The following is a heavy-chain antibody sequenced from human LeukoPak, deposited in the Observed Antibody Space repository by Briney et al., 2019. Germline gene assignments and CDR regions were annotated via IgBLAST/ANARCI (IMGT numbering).Heavy chain of an antibody. CDR2: IYHGGST. CDR3: ARVGGFSGWLAD. D-gene: IGHD6-19*01. V-gene: IGHV4-4*02. CDR1: GGSISSSYW. J-gene: IGHJ4*02. Sequence: SGTLSLTCAVSGGSISSSYWWWGVRQPPGKGVGWSGEIYHGGSTNYNPSLKSRVTILVDKSKNQFSLKMRSVTAADTAVYYCARVGGFSGWLADWGQGTLVTVSS.